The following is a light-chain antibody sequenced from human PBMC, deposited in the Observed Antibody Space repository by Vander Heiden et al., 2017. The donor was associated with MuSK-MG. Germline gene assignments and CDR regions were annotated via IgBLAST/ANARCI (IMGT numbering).Light chain of an antibody. CDR3: QQYNNWPPDT. Sequence: IVITQSPATLSVSPGERATLSCRASQSVSSNLAWYQQKPGQAPRLLIYGASTRATGIPARFSGSGSGTEFTLTISSLQSEDFAVYYCQQYNNWPPDTFGQGTKVEIK. V-gene: IGKV3-15*01. J-gene: IGKJ2*01. CDR1: QSVSSN. CDR2: GAS.